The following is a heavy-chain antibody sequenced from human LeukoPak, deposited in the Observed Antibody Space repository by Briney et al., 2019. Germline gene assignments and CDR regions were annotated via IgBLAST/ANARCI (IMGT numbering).Heavy chain of an antibody. CDR3: TRGTNDYGGIERKKPFDY. D-gene: IGHD4-23*01. CDR2: ISYDGSNK. CDR1: GFTFSSYG. Sequence: GGSLRLSCAASGFTFSSYGMHWVRQAPGKGLEWVAVISYDGSNKYYVDSVKGRFTISRDNSKNTLYLQMSSLRAEDTAVYYCTRGTNDYGGIERKKPFDYWGQGTLVTVSS. V-gene: IGHV3-30-3*01. J-gene: IGHJ4*02.